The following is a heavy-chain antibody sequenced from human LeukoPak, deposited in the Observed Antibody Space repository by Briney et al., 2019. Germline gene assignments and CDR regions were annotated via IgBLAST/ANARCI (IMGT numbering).Heavy chain of an antibody. Sequence: PGRSLRLFCAASGFTFDDYAMHWVRQAPGKGLEWVSSINWNSGSIGYADSVKGRFTISRDNTKNSLYLQMNSLRAEDTALYYCAKGGDYDILTGYYEDYWGQGTLVTVSS. CDR3: AKGGDYDILTGYYEDY. J-gene: IGHJ4*02. CDR2: INWNSGSI. CDR1: GFTFDDYA. V-gene: IGHV3-9*01. D-gene: IGHD3-9*01.